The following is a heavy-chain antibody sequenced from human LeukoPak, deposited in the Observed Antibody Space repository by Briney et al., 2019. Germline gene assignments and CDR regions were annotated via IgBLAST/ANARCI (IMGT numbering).Heavy chain of an antibody. D-gene: IGHD3-22*01. Sequence: GGSLRLSCAASGFTFSDYYMSWIRQAPGKGLEWVSYISSSGSTIYYADSVKGRFTISRDNAKNSLYLQMNSLRAEDTAVYYCARMTPLYTYGSSDYHYNYFDYWGQGTLVTVSS. CDR3: ARMTPLYTYGSSDYHYNYFDY. CDR2: ISSSGSTI. V-gene: IGHV3-11*04. CDR1: GFTFSDYY. J-gene: IGHJ4*02.